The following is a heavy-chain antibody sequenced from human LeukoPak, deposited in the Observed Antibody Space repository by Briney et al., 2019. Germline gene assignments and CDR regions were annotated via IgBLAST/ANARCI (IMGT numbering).Heavy chain of an antibody. CDR3: ARDHYYGSGSAQYYFDY. D-gene: IGHD3-10*01. Sequence: GGSLRLSCAASGFGFSSYGMHWVRQTPDKGLEWLAVISYDGSTQHYAPSVKGRFTISRDNAKNTVDLQMNSLRPEDTAVYYCARDHYYGSGSAQYYFDYWGQGTLVTVSS. J-gene: IGHJ4*02. V-gene: IGHV3-30*03. CDR1: GFGFSSYG. CDR2: ISYDGSTQ.